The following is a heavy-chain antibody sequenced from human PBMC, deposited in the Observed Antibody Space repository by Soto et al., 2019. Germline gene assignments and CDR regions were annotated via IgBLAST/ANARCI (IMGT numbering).Heavy chain of an antibody. Sequence: GGSLSLSCAASGLTHSSSQVTWLRQAPGKALEWVSVIFIGGTTQYAVSVKGRFTISRDYSKNTVYPQMNSLRAEDTAIYYCGRIEWGKSATDYWGQGALVTVSS. J-gene: IGHJ4*02. D-gene: IGHD6-13*01. CDR2: IFIGGTT. CDR1: GLTHSSSQ. CDR3: GRIEWGKSATDY. V-gene: IGHV3-53*01.